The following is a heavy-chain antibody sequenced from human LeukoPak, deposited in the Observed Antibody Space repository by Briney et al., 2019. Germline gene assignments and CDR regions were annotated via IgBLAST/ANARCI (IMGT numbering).Heavy chain of an antibody. Sequence: PGGSLRLSCAASGFTFSSYSMNWVRQAPGKGLEWVSSISSSSSYIYYADSVKGRFTISRDNAKNSLYLQMNSLRAEDTAVYYCARVIGSGWCLSLGDWGQGTLVTVSS. CDR3: ARVIGSGWCLSLGD. J-gene: IGHJ4*02. V-gene: IGHV3-21*01. CDR1: GFTFSSYS. CDR2: ISSSSSYI. D-gene: IGHD6-19*01.